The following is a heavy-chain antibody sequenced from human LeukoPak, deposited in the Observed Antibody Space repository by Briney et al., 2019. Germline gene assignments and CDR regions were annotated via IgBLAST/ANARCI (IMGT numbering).Heavy chain of an antibody. J-gene: IGHJ4*02. CDR2: ISSSSGSI. Sequence: GGSLRLSCAASGFTFSTYSMNWVRQAPGKGLEWVSSISSSSGSIYYADSVKGRFTISRDNAKDSLYLQMNSLRAEDTAVYYCARELVTSSYWGQGTLVTVSS. V-gene: IGHV3-21*01. CDR3: ARELVTSSY. CDR1: GFTFSTYS. D-gene: IGHD4-23*01.